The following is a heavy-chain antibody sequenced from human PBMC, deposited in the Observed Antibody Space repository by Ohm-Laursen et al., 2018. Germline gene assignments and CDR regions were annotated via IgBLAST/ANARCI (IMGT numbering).Heavy chain of an antibody. CDR1: GFTVSTNY. CDR2: IYSGGST. Sequence: SLRLSCSASGFTVSTNYMSWVRQAPGKGLEWVSVIYSGGSTSYADSVKGRFTISRDNSKNTLYLQMNSLRAEDTAVYYCARDEIRGYSYGYAHYWGQGTLVTVSS. CDR3: ARDEIRGYSYGYAHY. D-gene: IGHD5-18*01. V-gene: IGHV3-66*01. J-gene: IGHJ4*02.